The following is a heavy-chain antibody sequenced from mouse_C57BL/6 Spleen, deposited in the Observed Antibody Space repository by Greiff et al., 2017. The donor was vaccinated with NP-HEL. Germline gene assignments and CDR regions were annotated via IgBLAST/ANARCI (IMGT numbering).Heavy chain of an antibody. CDR3: ARSPVITTVVATGDDY. J-gene: IGHJ2*01. CDR1: GYAFSSYW. D-gene: IGHD1-1*01. V-gene: IGHV14-3*01. Sequence: EVQLQQSGAELVKPGASVKISCKASGYAFSSYWMNWVKQRPGKGLEWIGRIDPANGNTKYAPKFQGKATITADTSSNTAYLQLSSLTSEDTAIYYCARSPVITTVVATGDDYWGQGTTLTFSS. CDR2: IDPANGNT.